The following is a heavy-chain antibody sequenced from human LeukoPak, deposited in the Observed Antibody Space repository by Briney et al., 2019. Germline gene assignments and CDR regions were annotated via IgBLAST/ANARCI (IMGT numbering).Heavy chain of an antibody. Sequence: GGSLRLSCAASGFTFSSYAMSWVRRAPGKGLEWVSGISGSGGSTYSADSVKGRFTISRDNSKNTLYLQMNSLRAEDTAVYYCARDYYHSRGSFVFYSGLDVWGQRTTVIVSS. CDR2: ISGSGGST. CDR1: GFTFSSYA. D-gene: IGHD3-22*01. J-gene: IGHJ6*02. CDR3: ARDYYHSRGSFVFYSGLDV. V-gene: IGHV3-23*01.